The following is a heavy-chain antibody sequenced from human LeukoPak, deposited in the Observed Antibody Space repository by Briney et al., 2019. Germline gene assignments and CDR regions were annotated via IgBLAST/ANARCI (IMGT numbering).Heavy chain of an antibody. J-gene: IGHJ3*02. CDR3: AKGRTSGLVDAFDI. CDR1: GFTFSSYA. D-gene: IGHD1-26*01. Sequence: RGSLRLSCAASGFTFSSYAMTWVRQAPGQGLEWVSAIIGSGRSTYYADSVKGRFTISGDNSKNTLYLQMNSLRAEDTAVYYCAKGRTSGLVDAFDIWGQGTLVTVSS. V-gene: IGHV3-23*01. CDR2: IIGSGRST.